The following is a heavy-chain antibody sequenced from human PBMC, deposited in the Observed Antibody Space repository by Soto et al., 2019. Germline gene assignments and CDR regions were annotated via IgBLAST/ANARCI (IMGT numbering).Heavy chain of an antibody. J-gene: IGHJ6*03. D-gene: IGHD3-10*01. V-gene: IGHV4-34*01. CDR3: ARETPYYYGSGSGYYFLAV. Sequence: PSETLSLTCAVYGGSFSGYYWSWIRQPPGKGLEWIGEINHSGSTNYNPSLKSRVTISVDTSKNQFSLKLSSVTAADTAVYYCARETPYYYGSGSGYYFLAVWGKGTTVTVSS. CDR2: INHSGST. CDR1: GGSFSGYY.